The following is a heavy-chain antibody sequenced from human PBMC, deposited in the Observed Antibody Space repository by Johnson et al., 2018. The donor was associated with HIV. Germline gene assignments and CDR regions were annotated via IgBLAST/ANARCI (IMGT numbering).Heavy chain of an antibody. V-gene: IGHV3-74*02. CDR1: EFTLSSYA. CDR2: ISGDGSSS. CDR3: ARAQLLADDAFNN. D-gene: IGHD6-6*01. J-gene: IGHJ3*02. Sequence: VQLVESGGGLVQPGGSLRLSCAASEFTLSSYAMSWVRQAPGKGLMWVSRISGDGSSSSYADSVKGRFTISRDNAKNTLYLQRNSLRGEDTAIYYCARAQLLADDAFNNWGQGTMVTVSS.